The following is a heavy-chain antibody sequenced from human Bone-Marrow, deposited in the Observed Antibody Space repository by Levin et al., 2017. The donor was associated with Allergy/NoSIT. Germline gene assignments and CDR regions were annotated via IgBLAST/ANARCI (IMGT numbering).Heavy chain of an antibody. V-gene: IGHV3-48*02. CDR2: ISSSSRTI. CDR1: GFTFNIYS. Sequence: GESLKISCAASGFTFNIYSMNWVRQAPGKGLEWVSYISSSSRTIYYADSVKGRFTISRDNAKNSLYLQMNGLRDEDTAVYFCARDPGYDSSDINWFDPWGQGTLVTVSS. J-gene: IGHJ5*02. D-gene: IGHD3-22*01. CDR3: ARDPGYDSSDINWFDP.